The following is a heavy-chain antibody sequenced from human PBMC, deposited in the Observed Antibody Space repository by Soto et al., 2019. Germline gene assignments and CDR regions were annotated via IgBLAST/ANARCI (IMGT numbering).Heavy chain of an antibody. CDR3: SNGCYGKSGDELAQ. Sequence: SVKVSCKASGGTFNSYTMCWVRQAPGQGLEWMGRIIPIPGTANYAQKFQGRVTITADKSTGTAYMELSSLRSEDTAVYYCSNGCYGKSGDELAQWGQGTPVPGSS. CDR1: GGTFNSYT. CDR2: IIPIPGTA. J-gene: IGHJ4*02. V-gene: IGHV1-69*08. D-gene: IGHD2-21*01.